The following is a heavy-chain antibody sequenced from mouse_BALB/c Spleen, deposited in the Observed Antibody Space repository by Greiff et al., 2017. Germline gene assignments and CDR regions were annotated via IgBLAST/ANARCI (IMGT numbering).Heavy chain of an antibody. J-gene: IGHJ2*01. CDR2: INPYNDGT. D-gene: IGHD2-14*01. Sequence: EVQLQQSGPELVKPGASVKMSCKASGYTFTSYVMHWVKQKPGQGLEWIGYINPYNDGTKYNEKFKGKATLTSDKSSSTAYMELSSLTSEDSAVYYCARAGYRYDEDGRGFDYWGQGTTLTVSS. V-gene: IGHV1-14*01. CDR3: ARAGYRYDEDGRGFDY. CDR1: GYTFTSYV.